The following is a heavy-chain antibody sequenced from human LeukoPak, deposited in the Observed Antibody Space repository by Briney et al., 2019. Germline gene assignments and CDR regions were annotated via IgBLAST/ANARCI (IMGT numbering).Heavy chain of an antibody. Sequence: SETLSLTCAVYGGSFSGYYWSWIRQPPGKGLEWIGEINHSGSTNYNPSLKSRVTISVDTSKNQFSLKLSSVTAADTAVYYCARAVLVDGVVTTNFDYWGQGTLVTVSS. J-gene: IGHJ4*02. V-gene: IGHV4-34*01. CDR1: GGSFSGYY. CDR3: ARAVLVDGVVTTNFDY. D-gene: IGHD3-3*01. CDR2: INHSGST.